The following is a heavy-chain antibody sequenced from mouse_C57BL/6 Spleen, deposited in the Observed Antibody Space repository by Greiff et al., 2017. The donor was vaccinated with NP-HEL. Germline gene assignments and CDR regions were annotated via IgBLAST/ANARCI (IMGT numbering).Heavy chain of an antibody. CDR2: IDPSDSYT. CDR1: GYTFTSYW. J-gene: IGHJ2*01. CDR3: ARRYYGSSYLDY. Sequence: VQLQQPGAELVMPGASVKLSCKASGYTFTSYWMHWVKQRPGQGLEWIGEIDPSDSYTNYNQKFKGKSTLTVDKSSSTAYMQRSSLTSEDSAVYYCARRYYGSSYLDYWGQGTTLTVSS. D-gene: IGHD1-1*01. V-gene: IGHV1-69*01.